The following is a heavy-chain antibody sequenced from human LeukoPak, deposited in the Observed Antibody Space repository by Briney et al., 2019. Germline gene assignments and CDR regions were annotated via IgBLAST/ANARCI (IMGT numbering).Heavy chain of an antibody. CDR3: VKDPGRYFDWLPYYYYYYMDV. D-gene: IGHD3-9*01. Sequence: GGSLRLSCAASGFTFSSYAMSWVRQAPGKGLEWVAFIRYDGSNKYYADSVKGRFTISRDNSKNTLYLQMNSLRAEDTAVYDCVKDPGRYFDWLPYYYYYYMDVWGKGTTVTISS. V-gene: IGHV3-30*02. CDR2: IRYDGSNK. CDR1: GFTFSSYA. J-gene: IGHJ6*03.